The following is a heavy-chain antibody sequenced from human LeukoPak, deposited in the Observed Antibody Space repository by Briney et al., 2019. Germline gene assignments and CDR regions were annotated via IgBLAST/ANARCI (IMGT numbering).Heavy chain of an antibody. CDR2: IYTSGST. D-gene: IGHD3-9*01. Sequence: PSETLSLTCTVSGGSISSYYWSWIRQPAGKGLEWIGRIYTSGSTNYNPSLKSRVTMSVDTSKNQFSLKLSSVTAADTAVYYCARGHDILTGYYQRGAYFDYWGQGTLVTVSS. J-gene: IGHJ4*02. CDR1: GGSISSYY. V-gene: IGHV4-4*07. CDR3: ARGHDILTGYYQRGAYFDY.